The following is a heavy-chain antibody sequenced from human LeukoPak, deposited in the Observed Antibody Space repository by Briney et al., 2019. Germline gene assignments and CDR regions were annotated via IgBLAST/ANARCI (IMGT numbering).Heavy chain of an antibody. CDR1: GGSISSGSYY. CDR2: IYTSGST. J-gene: IGHJ6*03. V-gene: IGHV4-61*02. CDR3: ARDFAPPNDSSGYYYYYYYIDV. Sequence: ASQTLSLTCTVSGGSISSGSYYWSWIRQPAGKGLELIGRIYTSGSTNYNPSLKSRVTISVDMSKNQFSLKLSSVTAADTAMYYCARDFAPPNDSSGYYYYYYYIDVWGKGTTVTVSS. D-gene: IGHD3-22*01.